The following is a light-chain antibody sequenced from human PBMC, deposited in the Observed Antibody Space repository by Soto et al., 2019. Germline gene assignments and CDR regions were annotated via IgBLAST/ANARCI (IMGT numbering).Light chain of an antibody. CDR1: QGISSY. J-gene: IGKJ5*01. CDR3: KKSYTTTLT. V-gene: IGKV1-39*01. CDR2: AAS. Sequence: IQCTQAPSSRSASVGDRATITCRASQGISSYLNWYQQKTGKAPKLLMYAASTLHSGVPSRFSGTGSGTDFTLNINSLQTEEFATYYCKKSYTTTLTFGEGTRLEIK.